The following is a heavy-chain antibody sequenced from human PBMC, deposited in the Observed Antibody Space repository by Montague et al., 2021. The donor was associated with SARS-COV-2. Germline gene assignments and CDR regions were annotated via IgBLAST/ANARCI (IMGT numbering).Heavy chain of an antibody. CDR1: GFTFSSYG. CDR2: IWYDGSNK. D-gene: IGHD5-18*01. J-gene: IGHJ6*03. Sequence: RSLSCSASGFTFSSYGMHWVRQAPGKGLEWVAVIWYDGSNKYYADSVKGRFTISRDNSKNTLYLQMNSLRAEDTAVYYCARDMLYSYASVGFFYMDVWGKGTTVTVSS. V-gene: IGHV3-33*01. CDR3: ARDMLYSYASVGFFYMDV.